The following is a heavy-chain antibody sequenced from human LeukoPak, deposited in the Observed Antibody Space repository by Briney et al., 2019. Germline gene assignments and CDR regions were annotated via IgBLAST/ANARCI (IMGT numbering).Heavy chain of an antibody. V-gene: IGHV4-59*01. J-gene: IGHJ4*02. Sequence: SETLSLTCTVSGGSISSYYWSWIRQPPGKGLEWIGYIYYSGSTNYNPSLKSRVTISVDTSKNQFSLKLSSVTAADTAVYYCARSLLYSYVLPYYFDYWGQGTLVTVSS. CDR3: ARSLLYSYVLPYYFDY. D-gene: IGHD5-18*01. CDR2: IYYSGST. CDR1: GGSISSYY.